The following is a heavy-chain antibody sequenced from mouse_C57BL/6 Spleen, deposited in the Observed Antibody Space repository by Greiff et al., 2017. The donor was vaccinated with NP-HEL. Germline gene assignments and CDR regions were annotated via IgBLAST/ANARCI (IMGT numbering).Heavy chain of an antibody. V-gene: IGHV1-52*01. J-gene: IGHJ1*03. CDR2: IDPSDSET. Sequence: QVQLQQPGAELVRPGSSVKLSCKASGYTFTSYWMHWVKQRPIQGLEWIGNIDPSDSETHYNQKFKDKATLTVDKSSSTAYMQLSSLTSEDSAVYDCARSRTGTGRYFDVWGTGTTVTVSS. D-gene: IGHD4-1*01. CDR1: GYTFTSYW. CDR3: ARSRTGTGRYFDV.